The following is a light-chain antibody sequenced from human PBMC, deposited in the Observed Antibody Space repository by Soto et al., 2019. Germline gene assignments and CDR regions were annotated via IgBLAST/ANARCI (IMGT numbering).Light chain of an antibody. Sequence: DIQLTQSPSTLSASVGDRVTITCRASQSMSDWLAWYQQKPGKAPKLLIYKASSLESGVPSRFSVSGSGTEFTLTISSLQPDDFATYYCQQYNTFSPEFGQGTKVEIK. V-gene: IGKV1-5*03. CDR2: KAS. CDR3: QQYNTFSPE. CDR1: QSMSDW. J-gene: IGKJ1*01.